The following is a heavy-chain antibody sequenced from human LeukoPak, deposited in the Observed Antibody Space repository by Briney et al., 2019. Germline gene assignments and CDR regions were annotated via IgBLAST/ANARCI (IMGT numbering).Heavy chain of an antibody. CDR3: AREYDSSGYSYYFDY. CDR2: ISAYNGNT. J-gene: IGHJ4*02. Sequence: ASVKVSCKASGYTFTSYGISWVRQAPGQGLEWMGWISAYNGNTNYAQKLQGRVTMTTDTSTSTAYMELRSLGSDDTAVYYCAREYDSSGYSYYFDYWGQGTLVTVSS. CDR1: GYTFTSYG. D-gene: IGHD3-22*01. V-gene: IGHV1-18*01.